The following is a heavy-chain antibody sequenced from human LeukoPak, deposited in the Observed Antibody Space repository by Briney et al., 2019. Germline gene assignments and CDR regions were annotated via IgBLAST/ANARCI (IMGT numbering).Heavy chain of an antibody. CDR3: ARPPVPIREGYYYMDV. CDR2: INPNSGGT. V-gene: IGHV1-2*02. Sequence: ASVKVSCKASGYTFTGYYMHWVRQAPGQGLEWMGWINPNSGGTNYAQKFQGRVTMTRDTSISTAYMELSRLRSDDTAVYYCARPPVPIREGYYYMDVWGKGTTVTVSS. J-gene: IGHJ6*03. D-gene: IGHD3-16*01. CDR1: GYTFTGYY.